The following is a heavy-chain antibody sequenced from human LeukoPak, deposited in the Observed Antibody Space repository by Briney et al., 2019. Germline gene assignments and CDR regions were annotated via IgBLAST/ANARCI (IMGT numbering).Heavy chain of an antibody. V-gene: IGHV4-39*07. CDR2: MSYSGST. J-gene: IGHJ4*02. Sequence: SSETLSLTCTVSGGSISSSHYYWGWIRQPPGKGLEWIGSMSYSGSTYYNPSLKSRVTISVDTSKNQFSLKLSSVTAADTAVYYCTQGNRPGIADDWGQGTLVTVSS. CDR1: GGSISSSHYY. D-gene: IGHD6-13*01. CDR3: TQGNRPGIADD.